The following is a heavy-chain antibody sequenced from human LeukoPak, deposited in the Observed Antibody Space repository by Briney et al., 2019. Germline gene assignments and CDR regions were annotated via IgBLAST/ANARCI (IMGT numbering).Heavy chain of an antibody. V-gene: IGHV3-30-3*01. J-gene: IGHJ6*02. CDR3: ARDFGRITMDRGVFYYYGMDV. CDR1: GFTFSSYA. Sequence: GGSLRLSCAASGFTFSSYAMHWVRQAPGKGLEWVAVISYDGSNKYYADSVKGRFTISRDNSKNTLYLQMNSLRAEDTAVYYCARDFGRITMDRGVFYYYGMDVWGQGATVTVSS. CDR2: ISYDGSNK. D-gene: IGHD3-10*01.